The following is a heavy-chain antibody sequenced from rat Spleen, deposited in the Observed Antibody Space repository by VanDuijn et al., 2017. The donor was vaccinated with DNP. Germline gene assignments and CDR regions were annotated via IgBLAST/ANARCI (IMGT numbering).Heavy chain of an antibody. V-gene: IGHV5-22*01. J-gene: IGHJ2*01. CDR3: TRHKFGGDYFDY. D-gene: IGHD4-3*01. CDR2: LGSPAYAP. Sequence: EVQLVESGGGLVQPGRSLKLSCAASGFTLSAYYMACVRQAPAKGLEWVAYLGSPAYAPYYADSVKGRFTISRDNAKSTLYLQMNSLRSEDMATYYCTRHKFGGDYFDYWGQGIMVTVSS. CDR1: GFTLSAYY.